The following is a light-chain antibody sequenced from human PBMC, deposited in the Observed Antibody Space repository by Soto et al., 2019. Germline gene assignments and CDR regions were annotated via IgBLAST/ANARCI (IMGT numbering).Light chain of an antibody. Sequence: DIQFTHSPSFLSASVVDTVTITFLASQGISTYLAWYQQKPGKAPKNLIYGASTLQSGVPSRFSGSGSGTEFTLTISSLQPEDFATYYCQGHSTYPRKFGPGTKVDIK. V-gene: IGKV1-9*01. CDR1: QGISTY. CDR2: GAS. J-gene: IGKJ1*01. CDR3: QGHSTYPRK.